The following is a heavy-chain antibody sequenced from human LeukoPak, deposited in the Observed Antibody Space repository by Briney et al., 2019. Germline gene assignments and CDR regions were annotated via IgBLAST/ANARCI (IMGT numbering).Heavy chain of an antibody. D-gene: IGHD2-15*01. Sequence: ASVKVSCKASGYTLTSSHAHWVRQAPGQGLEWMGTINCGDGYTNYAQKFQGRVSVTSDTSTSTIYMELSSLRAEDTAIYYCARDRGGSCSIDYWGQGTLVTVSS. CDR2: INCGDGYT. J-gene: IGHJ4*02. V-gene: IGHV1-46*01. CDR1: GYTLTSSH. CDR3: ARDRGGSCSIDY.